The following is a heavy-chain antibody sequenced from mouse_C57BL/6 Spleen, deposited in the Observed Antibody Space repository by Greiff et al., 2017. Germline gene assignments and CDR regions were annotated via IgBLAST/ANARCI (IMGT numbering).Heavy chain of an antibody. V-gene: IGHV5-16*01. CDR2: INYDGSST. Sequence: EVKVVESEGGLVQPGSSMKLSCTASGFTFSDYYMAWVRQVPEKGLEWVANINYDGSSTYYLDSLKSRFIISRDNAKNILYLQMSSLKSEDTATYYCARVYGYDVDAMDYWGQGTSVTVSS. CDR3: ARVYGYDVDAMDY. J-gene: IGHJ4*01. CDR1: GFTFSDYY. D-gene: IGHD2-2*01.